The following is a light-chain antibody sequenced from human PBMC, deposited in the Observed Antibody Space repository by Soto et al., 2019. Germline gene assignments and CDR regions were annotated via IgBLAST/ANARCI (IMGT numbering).Light chain of an antibody. CDR2: GAS. CDR3: QQYGSSPWT. Sequence: IVFTQSPGTLSLSPGKRATLSCRTSQSVSSSYLAWYQQKPGQAPRLLIYGASSRATGIPDRFSGSGSGTDFTLTISRLEPEDFAVYYCQQYGSSPWTFGQGTKVDIK. CDR1: QSVSSSY. V-gene: IGKV3-20*01. J-gene: IGKJ1*01.